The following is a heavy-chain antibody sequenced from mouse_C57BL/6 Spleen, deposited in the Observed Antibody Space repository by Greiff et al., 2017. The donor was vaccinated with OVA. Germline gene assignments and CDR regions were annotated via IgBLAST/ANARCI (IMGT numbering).Heavy chain of an antibody. Sequence: EVQVVESGGGLVKPGGSLKLSCAASGFTFSSYAMSWVRQTPEKRLEWVATISDGGSYTYYPDNVKGRFTISRDNAKNNLYLQMSHLKSEDTAMYYCARDGGTTVVVHFDYWGQGTTLTVSS. V-gene: IGHV5-4*01. J-gene: IGHJ2*01. CDR3: ARDGGTTVVVHFDY. D-gene: IGHD1-1*01. CDR2: ISDGGSYT. CDR1: GFTFSSYA.